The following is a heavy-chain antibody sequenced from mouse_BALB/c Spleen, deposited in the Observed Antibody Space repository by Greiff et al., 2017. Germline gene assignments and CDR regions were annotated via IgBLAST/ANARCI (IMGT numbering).Heavy chain of an antibody. D-gene: IGHD2-1*01. CDR1: GYTFSSYW. J-gene: IGHJ3*01. Sequence: VQLQQSGAELMKPGASLKISCKATGYTFSSYWIEWVKQRPGHGLEWIGEILPGSGSTNYNEKFKGKATFTADTSSNTAYMQLSSLTSEDSAVYYCARSYGNYGGGFAYWGQGTLVTVSA. V-gene: IGHV1-9*01. CDR2: ILPGSGST. CDR3: ARSYGNYGGGFAY.